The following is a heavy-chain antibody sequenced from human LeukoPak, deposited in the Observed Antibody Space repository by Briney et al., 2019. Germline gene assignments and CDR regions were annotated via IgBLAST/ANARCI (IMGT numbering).Heavy chain of an antibody. CDR1: GFTFSSYA. Sequence: GSLRLSCAASGFTFSSYAMSWVRQAPGKGLEWVSAISGSGGSTYYADSVKGRFTISRDNSKNTLYLQMNSLRAEDTAVYYCAKRNYGVNWFDPWGQGTLVTVSS. CDR2: ISGSGGST. V-gene: IGHV3-23*01. CDR3: AKRNYGVNWFDP. J-gene: IGHJ5*02. D-gene: IGHD4-17*01.